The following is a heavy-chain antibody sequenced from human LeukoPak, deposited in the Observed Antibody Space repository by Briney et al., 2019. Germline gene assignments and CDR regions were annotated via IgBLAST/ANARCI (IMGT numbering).Heavy chain of an antibody. Sequence: PSETLSLTCSVSGGSISTNYWSWIRQPPGKGLEWIGYIYYSGGTNYNPSLKSRVTISVDSSKNQFSLKLTFVTAADTAVYFCARDPGMYWGQGTLVTVSS. J-gene: IGHJ4*02. CDR1: GGSISTNY. CDR2: IYYSGGT. V-gene: IGHV4-59*01. CDR3: ARDPGMY.